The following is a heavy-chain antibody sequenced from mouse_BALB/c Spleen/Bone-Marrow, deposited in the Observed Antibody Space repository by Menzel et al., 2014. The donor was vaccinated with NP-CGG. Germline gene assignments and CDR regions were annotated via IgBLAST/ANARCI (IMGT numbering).Heavy chain of an antibody. V-gene: IGHV1S127*01. Sequence: VKLMESGAELVKPGASVKMSCKASGYTFTSYWMHWVKQRPGQGLEWIGVIDPSDSYTSYNQKFKGKATLTVDTSSSTAYMQPSSLTSEDSAVYYCTRGDYDWYFDVWGAGATVTVSS. CDR3: TRGDYDWYFDV. J-gene: IGHJ1*01. D-gene: IGHD2-4*01. CDR1: GYTFTSYW. CDR2: IDPSDSYT.